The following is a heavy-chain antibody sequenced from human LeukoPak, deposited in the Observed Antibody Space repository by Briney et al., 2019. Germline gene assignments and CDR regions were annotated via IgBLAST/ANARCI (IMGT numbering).Heavy chain of an antibody. J-gene: IGHJ4*02. D-gene: IGHD1-1*01. CDR2: IRFDGTSK. Sequence: GGSLRLSCAASGFTFSNFGMHWVRQAPGKGLEWVAFIRFDGTSKFYADSVKARFTISRDNSKNTLYLQMNSLRAEDTAVYYCAKGVLQLERHGGEYFDYWGQGTLVTVSS. CDR1: GFTFSNFG. V-gene: IGHV3-30*02. CDR3: AKGVLQLERHGGEYFDY.